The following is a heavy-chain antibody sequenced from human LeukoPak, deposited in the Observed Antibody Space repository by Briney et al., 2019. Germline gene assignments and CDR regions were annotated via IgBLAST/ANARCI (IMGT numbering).Heavy chain of an antibody. CDR2: IYHSGST. J-gene: IGHJ6*03. V-gene: IGHV4-4*02. CDR3: ARGLHGITTWWFMDV. CDR1: GGSIRSSNW. Sequence: SETLSLTCAVSGGSIRSSNWWSWVRQPPGKGLEWIGEIYHSGSTNYNPSLKSRVTISVDTSKNQFSLKLSSVTAADTAVYYCARGLHGITTWWFMDVWGKGTTVTVSS. D-gene: IGHD2-15*01.